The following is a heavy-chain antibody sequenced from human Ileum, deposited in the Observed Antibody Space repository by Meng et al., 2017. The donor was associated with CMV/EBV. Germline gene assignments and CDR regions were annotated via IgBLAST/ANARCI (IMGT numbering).Heavy chain of an antibody. D-gene: IGHD3/OR15-3a*01. CDR1: FAFSGYG. V-gene: IGHV3-23*01. CDR2: TSSYVNC. CDR3: ARGGEGTCYDALCYNLDY. J-gene: IGHJ4*02. Sequence: FAFSGYGRSWDRQAPGKRQEWGTSTSSYVNCYYTGTMKDQFTIYRNNSKNMLYLHMDSLRAEDTAIYYCARGGEGTCYDALCYNLDYWGQGILVTVSS.